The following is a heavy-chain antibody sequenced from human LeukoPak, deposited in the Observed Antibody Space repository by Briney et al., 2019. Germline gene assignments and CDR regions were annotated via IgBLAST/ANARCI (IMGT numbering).Heavy chain of an antibody. J-gene: IGHJ6*02. CDR2: IYHSGST. CDR3: ARGILTGYKATVYGMDV. Sequence: SEILSLTCAVSGGSISSGGYSWSWIRQPPGKGLEWIGYIYHSGSTYYNPSLKSRVTISVDTSKNQFSLKLSSVTAADTAVYYCARGILTGYKATVYGMDVWGQGTTVTVSS. V-gene: IGHV4-30-2*01. D-gene: IGHD3-9*01. CDR1: GGSISSGGYS.